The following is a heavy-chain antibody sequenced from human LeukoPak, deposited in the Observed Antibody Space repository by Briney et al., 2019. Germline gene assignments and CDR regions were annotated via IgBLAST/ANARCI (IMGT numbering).Heavy chain of an antibody. V-gene: IGHV4-34*01. D-gene: IGHD2-21*02. J-gene: IGHJ4*02. Sequence: SETLSLTCAVYGGSFSGYYWSWIRQPPGKGLEWIGEINHSGSTNYNPSLKSRVTISVDTSKNQFSLKLTSVTAADTAVYFCARDLGTAGRPNDNWGQGILVTVSS. CDR1: GGSFSGYY. CDR3: ARDLGTAGRPNDN. CDR2: INHSGST.